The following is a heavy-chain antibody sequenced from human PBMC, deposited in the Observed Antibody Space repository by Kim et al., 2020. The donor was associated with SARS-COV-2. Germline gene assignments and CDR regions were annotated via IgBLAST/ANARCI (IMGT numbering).Heavy chain of an antibody. Sequence: GGSLRLSCAASGFTFSNAWMSWVRQAPGKGLEWVGRIKSKTDGGTTDYAAPVKGRFTISRDDSKNTLYLQMNSLKTEDTAVYYCTTWYWDGDYDPAVVVGLDYWGQGTLVTVSS. D-gene: IGHD4-17*01. CDR3: TTWYWDGDYDPAVVVGLDY. CDR2: IKSKTDGGTT. J-gene: IGHJ4*02. CDR1: GFTFSNAW. V-gene: IGHV3-15*01.